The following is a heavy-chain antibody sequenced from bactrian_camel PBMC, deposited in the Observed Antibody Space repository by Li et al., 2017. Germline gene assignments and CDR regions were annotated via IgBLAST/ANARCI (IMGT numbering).Heavy chain of an antibody. V-gene: IGHV3S53*01. CDR3: GAAKQEQVGYCLRAFPAHAAFGH. CDR1: ESLFSGYC. CDR2: IDPDGNT. J-gene: IGHJ4*01. D-gene: IGHD5*01. Sequence: HVQLVESGGGSVQPGGSLRLSCVGSESLFSGYCMGWFRLVAGKEREAVGKIDPDGNTDYAESAKGRFTISKDNAKNALYLEMHNLEPDDTAMYYCGAAKQEQVGYCLRAFPAHAAFGHWGQGTQGT.